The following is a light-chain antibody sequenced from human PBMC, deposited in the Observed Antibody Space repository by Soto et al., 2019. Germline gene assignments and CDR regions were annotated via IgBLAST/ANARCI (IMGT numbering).Light chain of an antibody. J-gene: IGLJ3*02. CDR3: QTWGTDIPWV. V-gene: IGLV4-69*01. CDR1: SGHSSYA. CDR2: LNSDDSH. Sequence: QPVRTQSPSASASLGASVKLTCTLSSGHSSYAIAWHQQQPEKGPRYLMKLNSDDSHSNGDGIPDRFSGSSSGAERYLAISSIQSEYEADYCCQTWGTDIPWVFGGGTKLTVL.